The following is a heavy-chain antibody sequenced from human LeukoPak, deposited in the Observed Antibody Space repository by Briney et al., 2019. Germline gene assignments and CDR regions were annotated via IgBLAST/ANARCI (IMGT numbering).Heavy chain of an antibody. Sequence: ASVKVSCKASGYTFTGYYMHWVRQAPGQGLEWMGWINPNSGGTNYAQKFQGRVTMTRDTSISTAYMELSRLRSDDTAVYYCASVVTMVRGFHPSALGYWGQGTLVTVSP. CDR3: ASVVTMVRGFHPSALGY. CDR2: INPNSGGT. V-gene: IGHV1-2*02. D-gene: IGHD3-10*01. CDR1: GYTFTGYY. J-gene: IGHJ4*02.